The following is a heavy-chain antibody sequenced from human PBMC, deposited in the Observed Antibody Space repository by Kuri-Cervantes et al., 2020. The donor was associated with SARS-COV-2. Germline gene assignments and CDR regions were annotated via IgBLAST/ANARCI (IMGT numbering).Heavy chain of an antibody. CDR3: ARSGYYYNNWFDP. Sequence: GGSLRLSCAASGFTFSDYYMSWIRQAPGKGLEWVSYISSSDSTIYYAVSVKGRFTISRDNAKNSLYLQINSLRAEDTAVYYCARSGYYYNNWFDPWGQGTLVTVSS. CDR2: ISSSDSTI. CDR1: GFTFSDYY. J-gene: IGHJ5*02. V-gene: IGHV3-11*04. D-gene: IGHD3-22*01.